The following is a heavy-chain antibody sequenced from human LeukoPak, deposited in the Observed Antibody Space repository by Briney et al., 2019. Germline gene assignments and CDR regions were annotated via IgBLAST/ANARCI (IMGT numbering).Heavy chain of an antibody. Sequence: GGSLRLSCAASGFTFSSYGMSWVRQAPGKGLEWVSSISSSSSYIYYADSVKGRFTISRDNAKNSLYLQMNSLRAEDTAVYYCARTVWGMLPGQYYYYYYYMDVWGKGTTVTVSS. V-gene: IGHV3-21*01. J-gene: IGHJ6*03. CDR1: GFTFSSYG. CDR2: ISSSSSYI. D-gene: IGHD2-8*01. CDR3: ARTVWGMLPGQYYYYYYYMDV.